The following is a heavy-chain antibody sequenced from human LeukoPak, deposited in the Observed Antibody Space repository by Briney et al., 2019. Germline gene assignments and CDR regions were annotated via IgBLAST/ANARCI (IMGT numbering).Heavy chain of an antibody. J-gene: IGHJ4*02. D-gene: IGHD6-19*01. Sequence: GASVKVSCKASGYTFTSYYIHWVRQAPGQGLEWMGLINPSGGSTHYAQKFQGRVTMTRDTSTSTVYMELSSLISDDTAVYYCARGSGWYFDYWGQGTLVTVSS. V-gene: IGHV1-46*01. CDR1: GYTFTSYY. CDR2: INPSGGST. CDR3: ARGSGWYFDY.